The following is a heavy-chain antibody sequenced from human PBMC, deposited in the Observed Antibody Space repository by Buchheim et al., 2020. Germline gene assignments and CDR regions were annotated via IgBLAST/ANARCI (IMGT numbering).Heavy chain of an antibody. D-gene: IGHD1-26*01. CDR1: GYTFTTYP. CDR3: ASLVGASRGPFDY. CDR2: INTNTENP. V-gene: IGHV7-4-1*02. Sequence: QVHLVQSGSEVREPGASVKVSCKASGYTFTTYPMNWVRQAPGQGLEWMGYINTNTENPTYAPGFTGRFVFSLDTSVSTAYLQITNLEAEDTTVYYCASLVGASRGPFDYWGQGTL. J-gene: IGHJ4*02.